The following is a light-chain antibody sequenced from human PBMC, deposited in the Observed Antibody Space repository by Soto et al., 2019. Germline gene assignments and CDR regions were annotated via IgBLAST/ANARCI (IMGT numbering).Light chain of an antibody. CDR2: TAS. Sequence: DIQMTQSPSSLSASVGDRVAITCRASQTISRYLNWYQQKPGKAPKLLIYTASTLKSGVPSRFSSSGSGTYFTLTISSLQPEDFATYYCQQSYTTPYTFGQGTKLEIK. V-gene: IGKV1-39*01. CDR3: QQSYTTPYT. J-gene: IGKJ2*01. CDR1: QTISRY.